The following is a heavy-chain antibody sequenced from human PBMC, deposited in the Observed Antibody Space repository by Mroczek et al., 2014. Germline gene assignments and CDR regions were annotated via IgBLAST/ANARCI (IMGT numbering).Heavy chain of an antibody. CDR1: GGSFSGYY. D-gene: IGHD4-17*01. Sequence: QVQLQESGAGLLKPSETLSLTCAVYGGSFSGYYWSWIRQPPGKGLEWIGEINHSGSTNYNPSLKSRVTISVDTSKNQFSLKLSSVTAADTAVYYCAQAYYGDYVVKADYAFDIWGQGTMVTVSS. J-gene: IGHJ3*02. CDR3: AQAYYGDYVVKADYAFDI. CDR2: INHSGST. V-gene: IGHV4-34*01.